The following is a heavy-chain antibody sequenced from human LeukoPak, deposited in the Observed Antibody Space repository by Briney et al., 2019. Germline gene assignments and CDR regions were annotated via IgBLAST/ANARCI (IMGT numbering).Heavy chain of an antibody. Sequence: SETLSLTCAVYGGSFGGYYWSWIRQPPGKGLEWIGEINHSGSTNYNPSLKSRVTISMDTSKKQFSVKLSSVTAADTAVYYCARVDGSCSGGSCPSGNWFDPWGQGTLVTVSS. V-gene: IGHV4-34*01. CDR3: ARVDGSCSGGSCPSGNWFDP. J-gene: IGHJ5*02. D-gene: IGHD2-15*01. CDR1: GGSFGGYY. CDR2: INHSGST.